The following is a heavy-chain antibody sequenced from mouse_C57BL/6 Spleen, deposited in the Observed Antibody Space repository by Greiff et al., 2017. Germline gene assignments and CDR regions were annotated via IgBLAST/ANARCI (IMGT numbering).Heavy chain of an antibody. CDR3: ALYGYDDAIDY. Sequence: QVQLQQPGAELVRPGSSVKLSCKASGYTFTSYWMHWVKQRPIQGLEWIGNIDPSDSETHYNQKFKDKATLTVDKSSSTAYMQLSSLTSEDSAVYYCALYGYDDAIDYWGQGTSVTVSS. V-gene: IGHV1-52*01. CDR1: GYTFTSYW. D-gene: IGHD2-2*01. J-gene: IGHJ4*01. CDR2: IDPSDSET.